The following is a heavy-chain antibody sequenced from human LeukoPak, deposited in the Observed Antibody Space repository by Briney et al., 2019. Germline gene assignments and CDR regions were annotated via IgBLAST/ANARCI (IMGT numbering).Heavy chain of an antibody. CDR1: GFTFSSYS. Sequence: TGGSLRLSCAASGFTFSSYSMNWVRQAPGKGLEWVSSISSSSSSGYIYYADSVKGRFTISRDNAKNSLYLQMNSLRVEDTAVYYCARDVGNWNDGDYWGQGTLVTVSS. V-gene: IGHV3-21*01. J-gene: IGHJ4*02. CDR2: ISSSSSSGYI. CDR3: ARDVGNWNDGDY. D-gene: IGHD1-1*01.